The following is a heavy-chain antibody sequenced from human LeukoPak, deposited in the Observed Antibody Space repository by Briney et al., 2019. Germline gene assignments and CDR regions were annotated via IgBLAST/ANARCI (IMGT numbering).Heavy chain of an antibody. J-gene: IGHJ4*02. D-gene: IGHD3-16*01. CDR2: ISSSSSYI. CDR3: ATDWAWGGFDH. Sequence: GGSLRLSCAASRFTFSSYNMNWVRQAPGKGLEWVSSISSSSSYIYYADSVKGRFTVSRDNAKNTLYLQMNSLRPEDTAVYYCATDWAWGGFDHWGQGTLVTVSS. V-gene: IGHV3-21*01. CDR1: RFTFSSYN.